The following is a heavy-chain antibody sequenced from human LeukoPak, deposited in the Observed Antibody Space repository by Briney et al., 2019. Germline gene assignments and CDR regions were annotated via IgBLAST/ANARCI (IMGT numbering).Heavy chain of an antibody. D-gene: IGHD2-2*01. Sequence: GGSLRLSCAASGFTVSSNYMSWVRQAPGKGLEWVSVIYSGGSTYYADSVKGRFTTSRDNSKNTLYLQMNSLRAEDTAVYYCARDVYCSSTSCYYNFDYYYGMDVWGQGTTVTVSS. CDR1: GFTVSSNY. CDR2: IYSGGST. J-gene: IGHJ6*02. V-gene: IGHV3-66*01. CDR3: ARDVYCSSTSCYYNFDYYYGMDV.